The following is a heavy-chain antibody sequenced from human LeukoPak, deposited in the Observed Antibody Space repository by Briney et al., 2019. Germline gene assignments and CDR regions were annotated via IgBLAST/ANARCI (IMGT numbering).Heavy chain of an antibody. CDR2: IYYSGST. CDR3: ARAWGDSSSWYAEPNAFDI. V-gene: IGHV4-39*07. Sequence: PSETLSLTCTVSGGSISSSSYYWGWIRQPPGKGLEWIGSIYYSGSTNYNPSLKSRVTISVDMSKNQFSLKLSSVTAADTAVYYCARAWGDSSSWYAEPNAFDIWGQGTMVTVSS. D-gene: IGHD6-13*01. CDR1: GGSISSSSYY. J-gene: IGHJ3*02.